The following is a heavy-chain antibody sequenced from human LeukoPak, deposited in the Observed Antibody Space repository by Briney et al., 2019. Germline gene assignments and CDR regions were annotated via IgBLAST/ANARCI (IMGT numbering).Heavy chain of an antibody. J-gene: IGHJ4*02. CDR1: GGTFSSYT. Sequence: ASVKVSCKASGGTFSSYTISWVRQAPGQGLEWMGWISACNGNTNYAQKLQDRVTMTTDTSTSTAYMELRSLRSDDTAVYYCARDYYDSSGSDYWGQGTLVTVSS. CDR3: ARDYYDSSGSDY. D-gene: IGHD3-22*01. V-gene: IGHV1-18*01. CDR2: ISACNGNT.